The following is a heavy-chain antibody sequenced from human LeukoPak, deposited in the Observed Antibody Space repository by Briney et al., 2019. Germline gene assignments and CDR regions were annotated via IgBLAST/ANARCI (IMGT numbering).Heavy chain of an antibody. J-gene: IGHJ4*02. CDR2: ISGDGGST. Sequence: GGSLRLSCAASGFTFDDYAMHWARQAPGKGLEWVSLISGDGGSTYYADSVKGRFTISRDNSKNSLYLQMNSLRAEDTALYYCATLAYYYDTFDYWGQGTLVTVSS. D-gene: IGHD3-22*01. CDR3: ATLAYYYDTFDY. V-gene: IGHV3-43*02. CDR1: GFTFDDYA.